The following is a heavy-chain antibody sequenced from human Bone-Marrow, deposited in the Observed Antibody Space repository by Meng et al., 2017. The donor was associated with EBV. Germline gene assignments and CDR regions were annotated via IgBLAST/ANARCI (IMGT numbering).Heavy chain of an antibody. D-gene: IGHD6-13*01. CDR3: ARDLEPIAAAAPLFVY. CDR1: GGTCSSYA. J-gene: IGHJ4*02. V-gene: IGHV1-69*06. CDR2: IIPIFGTA. Sequence: QVQLVQSGAEVKKPGSSVKVSCKASGGTCSSYAISWVRQAPGQGLEWMGGIIPIFGTANYAQKFQGRVTITADKSTSTAYMELSSLRSEDTAVYYCARDLEPIAAAAPLFVYWGQGTLVTVSS.